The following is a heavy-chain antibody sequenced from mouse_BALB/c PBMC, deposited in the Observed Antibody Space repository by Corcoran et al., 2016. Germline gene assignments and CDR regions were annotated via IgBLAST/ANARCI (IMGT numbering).Heavy chain of an antibody. CDR3: ARHEVPYAYEDFFYAMDY. Sequence: VQLQQSGAELVKPGASVKLSCKASGYTFTEYIIHWVKQRSGQGLEWIGWFYPGSGSIKYNEKFKDKATLTADKSSSTVYMELSRLTSEDSAVYFCARHEVPYAYEDFFYAMDYWGQGTSVTVSS. CDR2: FYPGSGSI. V-gene: IGHV1-62-2*01. J-gene: IGHJ4*01. CDR1: GYTFTEYI. D-gene: IGHD2-3*01.